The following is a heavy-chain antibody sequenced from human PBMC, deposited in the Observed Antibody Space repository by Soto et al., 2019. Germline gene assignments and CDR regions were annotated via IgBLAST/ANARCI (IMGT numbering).Heavy chain of an antibody. V-gene: IGHV3-21*01. CDR3: ARDNDRYCSSTSCDMDAYDI. D-gene: IGHD2-2*01. Sequence: GGSLRLSCAASGFTFSSYSMNWVRQAPGKGLEWVSSISSSSSYIYYADSVKGRFTISRDNAKNSLYLQMNSLRAEDTAVYYCARDNDRYCSSTSCDMDAYDIWGQGTMVTVSS. CDR2: ISSSSSYI. J-gene: IGHJ3*02. CDR1: GFTFSSYS.